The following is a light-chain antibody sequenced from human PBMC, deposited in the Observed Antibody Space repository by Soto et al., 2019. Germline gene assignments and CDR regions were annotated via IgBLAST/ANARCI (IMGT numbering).Light chain of an antibody. V-gene: IGLV1-47*02. J-gene: IGLJ1*01. Sequence: QPVLTQPPSASGTPGQRVTISCSGSNSNIGTNYVNWYQQVPGTAPKLIMYSNNQRPSGVPDRFSGSKSGTSASLTISGLRSEDEADYFCASWDGSLNGRFVFGAGTKLTVL. CDR2: SNN. CDR1: NSNIGTNY. CDR3: ASWDGSLNGRFV.